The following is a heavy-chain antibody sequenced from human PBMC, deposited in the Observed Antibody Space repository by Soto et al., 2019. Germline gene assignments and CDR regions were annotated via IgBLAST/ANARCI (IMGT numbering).Heavy chain of an antibody. D-gene: IGHD4-4*01. V-gene: IGHV4-59*08. CDR1: GGSISSYY. CDR2: IYYSGST. CDR3: ARHEGQYSNYAVDY. Sequence: PSETLSLTCTVSGGSISSYYWSWIRQPPGKGLEWIGYIYYSGSTNYNPSLKSRVTISVDTSKNQFSLKLSSVTAADTAVYYCARHEGQYSNYAVDYWGQGTLDTVSS. J-gene: IGHJ4*02.